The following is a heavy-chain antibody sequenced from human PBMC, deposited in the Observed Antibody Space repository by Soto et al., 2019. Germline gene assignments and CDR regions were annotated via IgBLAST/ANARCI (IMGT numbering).Heavy chain of an antibody. CDR3: ARGIPVDCSGGSCYLFFDY. V-gene: IGHV4-34*01. CDR2: INHSGST. D-gene: IGHD2-15*01. J-gene: IGHJ4*02. Sequence: PSETLSLTCAVYGGSFSGYYRSWIRQPPGKGLEWIGEINHSGSTNYNPSLKSRVTISVDTSKNQFSLKLSSVTAADTAVYYCARGIPVDCSGGSCYLFFDYWGQGTLVTVSS. CDR1: GGSFSGYY.